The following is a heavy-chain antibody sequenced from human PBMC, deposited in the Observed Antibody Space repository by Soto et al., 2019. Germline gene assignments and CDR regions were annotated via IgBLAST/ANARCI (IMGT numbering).Heavy chain of an antibody. CDR1: GGTFSSYA. J-gene: IGHJ4*02. CDR3: AREAGGGGDWTPDVY. Sequence: SVKVSCKASGGTFSSYAISWVRQAPGQGLEWMGGIIPIFGTANYAQKFQGRVTITADESTSTAYMELSSLRSEDMAVYYCAREAGGGGDWTPDVYWGQGTLVAVSS. D-gene: IGHD2-21*02. CDR2: IIPIFGTA. V-gene: IGHV1-69*13.